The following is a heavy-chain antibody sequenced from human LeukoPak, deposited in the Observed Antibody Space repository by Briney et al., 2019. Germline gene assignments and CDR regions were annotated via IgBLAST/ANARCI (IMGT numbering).Heavy chain of an antibody. Sequence: ASVKVSCKASGYTFTSYGISWVRQAPGQGLEWMGWISAYNGNTNYAQKFQGRVTMTRNTSISTAYMELSSLRSEDTAVYYCARGVGEYDSSAFDYWGQGTLVTVSS. CDR3: ARGVGEYDSSAFDY. CDR1: GYTFTSYG. V-gene: IGHV1-18*01. CDR2: ISAYNGNT. J-gene: IGHJ4*02. D-gene: IGHD3-22*01.